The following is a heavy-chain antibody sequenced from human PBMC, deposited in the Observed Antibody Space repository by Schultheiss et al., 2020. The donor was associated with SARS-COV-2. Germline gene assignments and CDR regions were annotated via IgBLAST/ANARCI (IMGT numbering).Heavy chain of an antibody. V-gene: IGHV2-5*02. Sequence: SGPTLVKPTQTLTLTCTVSGFSLSNPRMGVGWIRQPPGKALEWLALIYWDDDKRYSPSLKSRLTITKDTSKNQVVLTMTNMDPVDTATYYCAHSLGSIAAAGTWGVNYFDYWGQGTLVTVSS. CDR1: GFSLSNPRMG. J-gene: IGHJ4*02. CDR3: AHSLGSIAAAGTWGVNYFDY. CDR2: IYWDDDK. D-gene: IGHD6-13*01.